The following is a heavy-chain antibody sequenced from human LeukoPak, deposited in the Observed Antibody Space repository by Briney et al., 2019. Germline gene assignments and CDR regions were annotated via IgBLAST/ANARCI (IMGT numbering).Heavy chain of an antibody. Sequence: SVKVSCKASGGTFSSYAISWVRQAPGQGLEWMGGIIPIFGTANYAQKFQGRVTITEDESTSTAYMELSSLRSEDTAVYYCARGSDPGGYSYGENRIDYWGQGTLVTVSS. D-gene: IGHD5-18*01. CDR1: GGTFSSYA. CDR2: IIPIFGTA. CDR3: ARGSDPGGYSYGENRIDY. V-gene: IGHV1-69*13. J-gene: IGHJ4*02.